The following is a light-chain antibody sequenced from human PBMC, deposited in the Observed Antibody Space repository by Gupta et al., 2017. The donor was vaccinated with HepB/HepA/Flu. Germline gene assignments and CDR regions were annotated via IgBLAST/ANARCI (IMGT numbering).Light chain of an antibody. CDR2: GNS. CDR3: QSYDSSLSGSNVV. J-gene: IGLJ2*01. V-gene: IGLV1-40*01. Sequence: QSVLTQPPSVSGPPGQRVTISCPGSSSNIGAVYDVHWYQQLPGTAPKLLIYGNSNRPAGVPDRFSGSKSGTSASLAITVLQAEDEADYYRQSYDSSLSGSNVVFGGGTKLTVL. CDR1: SSNIGAVYD.